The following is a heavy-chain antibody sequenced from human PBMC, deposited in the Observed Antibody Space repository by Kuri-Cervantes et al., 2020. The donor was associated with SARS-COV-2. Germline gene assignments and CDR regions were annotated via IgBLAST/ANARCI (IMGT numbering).Heavy chain of an antibody. CDR3: ARGTTVVKVDI. D-gene: IGHD4-23*01. J-gene: IGHJ3*02. Sequence: ASVKVSCKGSGYTFPNYGFSWVRQAPGQGLEWMGWISTYNGQTSYAQKFQGRVTMTTDTSTRTAYMELSSLRSEDTAVYYCARGTTVVKVDIWGQGTMVTVSS. V-gene: IGHV1-18*01. CDR2: ISTYNGQT. CDR1: GYTFPNYG.